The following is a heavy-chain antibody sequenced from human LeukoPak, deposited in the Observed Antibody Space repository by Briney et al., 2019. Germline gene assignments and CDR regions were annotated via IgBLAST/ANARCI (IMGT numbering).Heavy chain of an antibody. V-gene: IGHV3-7*01. D-gene: IGHD6-6*01. J-gene: IGHJ4*02. CDR3: ARRGGSSSRRSPIDY. CDR1: GFTFSDYW. CDR2: IKQDGSQR. Sequence: PGGSLRLSCTASGFTFSDYWMTWVRQAPGKGPEWVANIKQDGSQRYYVDSVRGRFTISRDNAKNSLFLQMNGLRAEDTAVYYCARRGGSSSRRSPIDYWGQGTVVTVSS.